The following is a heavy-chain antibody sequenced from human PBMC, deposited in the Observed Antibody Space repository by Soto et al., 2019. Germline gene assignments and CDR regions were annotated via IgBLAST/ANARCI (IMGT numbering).Heavy chain of an antibody. CDR1: GYTFTSFY. CDR3: TRDLQSDYDY. V-gene: IGHV1-46*03. CDR2: INPSGGST. D-gene: IGHD4-17*01. J-gene: IGHJ4*02. Sequence: QVQLLQSGAEVKKPGASVKVSCKASGYTFTSFYMHWVRQAPGQGLEWMGIINPSGGSTNYAQKFQGRLTMTRDTSTSTVYMELSSLRSEDTAVYYCTRDLQSDYDYWGQGTLVTVSS.